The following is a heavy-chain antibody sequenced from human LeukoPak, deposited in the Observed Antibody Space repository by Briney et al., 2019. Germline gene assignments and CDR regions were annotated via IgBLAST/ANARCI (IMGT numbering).Heavy chain of an antibody. CDR3: ARDRGYCSGGSCYSGAFDI. CDR1: GGTFSSYD. J-gene: IGHJ3*02. V-gene: IGHV1-2*02. Sequence: ASVKVSCKASGGTFSSYDISWVRQAPGQGLEWMGWINPNSGGTNYAQKFQGRVTMTRDTSISTAYMELSRLRSDDTAVYYCARDRGYCSGGSCYSGAFDIWGQGTMVTVSS. CDR2: INPNSGGT. D-gene: IGHD2-15*01.